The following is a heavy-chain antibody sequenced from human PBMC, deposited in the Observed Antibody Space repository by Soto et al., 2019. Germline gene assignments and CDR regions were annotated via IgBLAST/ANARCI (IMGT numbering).Heavy chain of an antibody. CDR3: AKDRVVAATWGAFDI. Sequence: QVQLVQSGAEVKKPGASVEVSCKASGYIFTMYAVHWVRQAPGQRLEWMGWINAGNGNTKYSEKFQDRVTITRDASATTAYMELSSLRSGDTAVYYCAKDRVVAATWGAFDIWGQGTMVTVSS. J-gene: IGHJ3*02. V-gene: IGHV1-3*01. CDR1: GYIFTMYA. D-gene: IGHD2-15*01. CDR2: INAGNGNT.